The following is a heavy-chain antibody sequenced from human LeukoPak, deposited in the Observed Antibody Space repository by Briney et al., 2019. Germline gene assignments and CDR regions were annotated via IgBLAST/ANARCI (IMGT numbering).Heavy chain of an antibody. CDR2: IYSGGDT. D-gene: IGHD3-10*01. V-gene: IGHV3-53*01. J-gene: IGHJ4*02. CDR1: GFTIRRSY. CDR3: VRAGHHSGSTDELFLPFDY. Sequence: GGSLRLSCAPTGFTIRRSYMSWVRQAAGKGLEWGSVIYSGGDTIHADSVKGRFSISRDSSNVYLQMNSLRPEDTAVYYCVRAGHHSGSTDELFLPFDYWGQGTRVTVSA.